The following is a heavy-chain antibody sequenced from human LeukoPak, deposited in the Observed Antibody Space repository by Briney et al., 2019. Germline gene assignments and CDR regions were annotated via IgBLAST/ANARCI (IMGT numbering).Heavy chain of an antibody. V-gene: IGHV4-59*01. CDR3: ASMVRDYYGSASFDY. CDR1: GGSISSYY. CDR2: IYYSGST. J-gene: IGHJ4*02. D-gene: IGHD3-10*01. Sequence: NPSETLSLTCTVSGGSISSYYWSWIRQPPGKGLEWIGYIYYSGSTNYNPSLKSRVTISVDTSKNQFSLKLSSVTAADTAVYYCASMVRDYYGSASFDYRGQGTLVTVSS.